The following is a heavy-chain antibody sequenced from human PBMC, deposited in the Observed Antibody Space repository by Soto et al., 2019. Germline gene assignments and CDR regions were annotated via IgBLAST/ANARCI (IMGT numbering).Heavy chain of an antibody. Sequence: ASVKVSCKASGYTFTGYYMHWVRQAPGQGLEWMGWINPNSGGTNYAQKFQGWVTMTRDTSIGTAYMELSRLRSDDTAVYYCARMGYCSGGSCSDPYYYYYGMDVWGQGTTVTVSS. CDR2: INPNSGGT. J-gene: IGHJ6*02. V-gene: IGHV1-2*04. CDR1: GYTFTGYY. CDR3: ARMGYCSGGSCSDPYYYYYGMDV. D-gene: IGHD2-15*01.